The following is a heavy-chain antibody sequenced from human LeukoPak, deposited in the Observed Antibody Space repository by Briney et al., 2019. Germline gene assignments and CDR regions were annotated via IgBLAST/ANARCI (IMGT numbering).Heavy chain of an antibody. CDR3: AKAGYSTSWFPRYDY. CDR1: GFTFSSYE. Sequence: GGSLRLSCAASGFTFSSYEMNWVRQAPGKGLEWVSTISGSGGSTYYADSVKGRFTMSRDNSKNTLYLQMNSLRAEDTAVYYCAKAGYSTSWFPRYDYWGQGTLVTVSS. D-gene: IGHD6-13*01. V-gene: IGHV3-23*01. CDR2: ISGSGGST. J-gene: IGHJ4*02.